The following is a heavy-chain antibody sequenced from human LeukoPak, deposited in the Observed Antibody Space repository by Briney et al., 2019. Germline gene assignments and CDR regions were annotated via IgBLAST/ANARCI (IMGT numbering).Heavy chain of an antibody. Sequence: ASVKVSCKASGYTFTSYGISWVRQAPGQGLEWMGWISAYNGNTNYAQKLQGRVTMTTDTSTSTAYMELRSLRSDDTAVYYCARIRESAMGYHYYYMDVWGKGTKVTISS. J-gene: IGHJ6*03. D-gene: IGHD3-10*01. CDR3: ARIRESAMGYHYYYMDV. CDR1: GYTFTSYG. CDR2: ISAYNGNT. V-gene: IGHV1-18*01.